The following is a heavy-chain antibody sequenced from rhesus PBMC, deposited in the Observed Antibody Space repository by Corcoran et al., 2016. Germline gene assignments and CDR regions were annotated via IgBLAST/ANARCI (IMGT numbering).Heavy chain of an antibody. V-gene: IGHV3-134*01. CDR2: ISWNSGTI. CDR3: TRVRGGSYGEFDY. J-gene: IGHJ4*01. D-gene: IGHD6-25*01. CDR1: GFTFDDYA. Sequence: EVQLVESGGALAQPGRSLRLSCAASGFTFDDYAMSWVRQAPGKGLEWVSRISWNSGTIYYADSVKGRCTISRDNAKNSLFLQMDRLRAEDTAVYYCTRVRGGSYGEFDYWGQGVLVTVSS.